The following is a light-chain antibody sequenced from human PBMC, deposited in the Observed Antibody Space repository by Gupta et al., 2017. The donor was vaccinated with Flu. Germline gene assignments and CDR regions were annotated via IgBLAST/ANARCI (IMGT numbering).Light chain of an antibody. Sequence: DIQMTQSPSTLSASVGDRVTITCRASQTITDWLAWYQQKPGKAPKLLIYRASTLEAGVPSRFSGSGSGTHFTLTISSLQPDDFATYYCEQYKTFPWTFGQGTKVEI. CDR2: RAS. CDR1: QTITDW. CDR3: EQYKTFPWT. J-gene: IGKJ1*01. V-gene: IGKV1-5*03.